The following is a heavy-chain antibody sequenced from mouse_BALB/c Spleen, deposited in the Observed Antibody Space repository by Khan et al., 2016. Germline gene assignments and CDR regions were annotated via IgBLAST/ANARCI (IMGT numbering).Heavy chain of an antibody. CDR3: ASYYDYDGGFAY. V-gene: IGHV2-6-7*01. CDR1: GFSITGFA. Sequence: QVQLKESGPGLVAPSQSLSITCTVSGFSITGFAVNWVRQPPGKGLEWLGVIWGDGSTDYDSALKSSLSISKDDSKSQVFLKMNSLQTDDTARYYGASYYDYDGGFAYWGQGTLVTVSA. CDR2: IWGDGST. J-gene: IGHJ3*01. D-gene: IGHD2-4*01.